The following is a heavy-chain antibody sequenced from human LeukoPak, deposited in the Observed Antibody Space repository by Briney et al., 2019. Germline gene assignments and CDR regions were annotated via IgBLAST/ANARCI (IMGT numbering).Heavy chain of an antibody. CDR1: GFTFSSYW. CDR2: INSDGSST. V-gene: IGHV3-74*01. Sequence: GGSLRLSCAASGFTFSSYWMHWVRQAPGKGLVWVSRINSDGSSTSYADSVKGRFTISRDNAKNTLYLQMNSLRAEDTAVYYCVIWFGELFKSKWFDPWGQGTLVTVSS. D-gene: IGHD3-10*01. J-gene: IGHJ5*02. CDR3: VIWFGELFKSKWFDP.